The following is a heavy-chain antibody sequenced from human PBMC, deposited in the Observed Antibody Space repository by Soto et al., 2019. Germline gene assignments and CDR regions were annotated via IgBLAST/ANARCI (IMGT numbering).Heavy chain of an antibody. D-gene: IGHD6-19*01. CDR1: GFTFDDYA. CDR2: ISWNSGSI. J-gene: IGHJ4*02. CDR3: AKGIGTQWLADFDY. V-gene: IGHV3-9*01. Sequence: EVQLVESGGGLVQPGRSLRLSCAASGFTFDDYAMHWVRQAPGKGLAWVSGISWNSGSIGYADSVKGRFTISRDNAKNSLCLQMNGLRAEDAALYYCAKGIGTQWLADFDYWGPGTLVTVSS.